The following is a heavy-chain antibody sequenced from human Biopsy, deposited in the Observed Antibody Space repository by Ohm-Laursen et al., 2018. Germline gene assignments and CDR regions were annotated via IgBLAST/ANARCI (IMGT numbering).Heavy chain of an antibody. V-gene: IGHV3-11*04. J-gene: IGHJ4*02. Sequence: SLRLSCTASGFTFQNAWMSWVRQAPGKGLEWLSYISSSGATIKYADSVKGRFTISRDNAENSLYLQVNSLRAEDTAVYYCARHGDNDYSNFDSWGQGALVTVSS. CDR1: GFTFQNAW. CDR3: ARHGDNDYSNFDS. CDR2: ISSSGATI. D-gene: IGHD4-11*01.